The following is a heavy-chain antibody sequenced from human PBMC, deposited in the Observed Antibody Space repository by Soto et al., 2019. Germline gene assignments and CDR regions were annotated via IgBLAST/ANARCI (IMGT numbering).Heavy chain of an antibody. D-gene: IGHD3-10*01. CDR2: ISQDGSKK. J-gene: IGHJ6*02. V-gene: IGHV3-7*03. Sequence: PGGSLRLSCAASGFTFSSYSMNWVRQAPGKGLEWVANISQDGSKKYYVDSVKGRFTISRDNAKNSLYLQMNSLRAEDTAVYYCARDITGSGSYYYYYYGMDVWGQGTTVTVSS. CDR1: GFTFSSYS. CDR3: ARDITGSGSYYYYYYGMDV.